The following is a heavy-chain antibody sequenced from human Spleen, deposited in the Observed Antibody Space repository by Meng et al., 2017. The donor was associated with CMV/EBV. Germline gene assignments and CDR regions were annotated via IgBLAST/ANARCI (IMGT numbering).Heavy chain of an antibody. CDR1: GFTFSSYA. V-gene: IGHV3-30*04. J-gene: IGHJ6*02. CDR2: ISYDGSNK. Sequence: GGSLRLSCAASGFTFSSYAMSWVRQAPGKGLEWVAVISYDGSNKYTADSVQGRITISRDNSKNNLYLQMNSLTVEDTAVYYCVRDQGGESMIAVLIERFGMDVWGQGTTVTVSS. D-gene: IGHD3-22*01. CDR3: VRDQGGESMIAVLIERFGMDV.